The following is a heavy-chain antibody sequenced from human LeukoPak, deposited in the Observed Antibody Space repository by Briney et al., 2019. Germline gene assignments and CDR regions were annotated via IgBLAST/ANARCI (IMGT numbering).Heavy chain of an antibody. V-gene: IGHV3-48*03. D-gene: IGHD1-26*01. J-gene: IGHJ4*02. CDR1: GFTFSSYE. Sequence: GGSLRLSCAASGFTFSSYEMNWVRQAPGKGLEWVSYISSSGSTIYYADSVKGRFTISRDNAKNSLYLQMNSLRAEDTAVYYCARDGGSYSEYYFDYWGQGTLVTVSS. CDR3: ARDGGSYSEYYFDY. CDR2: ISSSGSTI.